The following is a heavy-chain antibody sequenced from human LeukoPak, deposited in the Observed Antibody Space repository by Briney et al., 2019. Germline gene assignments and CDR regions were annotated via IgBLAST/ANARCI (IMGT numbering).Heavy chain of an antibody. CDR1: GFTFSSYS. Sequence: GGSLRLSCAASGFTFSSYSMNWVRQAPGKGLEWVSYISSSSTIYYADSVKGRFTISRDNAKNSLYLQMNSLRAEVTAVYYCARDSGDYGDFDYWGQGTLVTVSS. CDR3: ARDSGDYGDFDY. CDR2: ISSSSTI. V-gene: IGHV3-48*04. J-gene: IGHJ4*02. D-gene: IGHD4-17*01.